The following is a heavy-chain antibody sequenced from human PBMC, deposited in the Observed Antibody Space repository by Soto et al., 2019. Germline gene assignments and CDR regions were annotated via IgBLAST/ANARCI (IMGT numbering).Heavy chain of an antibody. CDR1: GGSMSSHK. D-gene: IGHD3-10*01. V-gene: IGHV4-59*08. CDR2: IHDSGDT. Sequence: QVHLQESGPGLVKPSETLSLTCTVSGGSMSSHKWSWIRQPPGKGLEWIGYIHDSGDTSYNPSLKGRGTXXVXTXXNEFSRKLRSATAADTAVYYCVRQGFGDLHGHVDVWGQGTMVTVSS. J-gene: IGHJ6*02. CDR3: VRQGFGDLHGHVDV.